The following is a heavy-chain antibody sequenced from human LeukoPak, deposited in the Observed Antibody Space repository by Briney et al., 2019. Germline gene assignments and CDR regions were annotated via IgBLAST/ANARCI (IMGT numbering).Heavy chain of an antibody. D-gene: IGHD3-9*01. CDR2: IYYSGST. Sequence: PSETLSLTCTVSGGSISSYYWSWIRQPPGKGLEWIGYIYYSGSTNYNPSLKSRVTISIDTSKNQFSLKLSSVTAADTAVYYCARGGLLRSFDTNAFDIWGQGSMVTVSS. CDR1: GGSISSYY. CDR3: ARGGLLRSFDTNAFDI. J-gene: IGHJ3*02. V-gene: IGHV4-59*08.